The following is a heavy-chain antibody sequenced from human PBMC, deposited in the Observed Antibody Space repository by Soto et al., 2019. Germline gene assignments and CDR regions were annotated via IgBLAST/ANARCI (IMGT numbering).Heavy chain of an antibody. CDR2: ISYDGSNK. CDR1: GFTFSSYA. D-gene: IGHD6-13*01. V-gene: IGHV3-30-3*01. Sequence: QVQLVESGGGVVQPGRSLRLSCAASGFTFSSYAMHWVRQAPGKGLEWVAVISYDGSNKYYADSVKGRFTISRDNSKNTLYLQMNSLRAEDTAVYYCARGAIAAAEGNYSDYWGQGTLVTVSS. J-gene: IGHJ4*02. CDR3: ARGAIAAAEGNYSDY.